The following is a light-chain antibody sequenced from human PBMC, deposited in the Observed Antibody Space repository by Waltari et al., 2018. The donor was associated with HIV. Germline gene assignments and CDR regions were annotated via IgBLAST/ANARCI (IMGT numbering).Light chain of an antibody. CDR3: QQYGNSPQT. V-gene: IGKV3-20*01. CDR2: GAS. CDR1: QSVSNRY. J-gene: IGKJ1*01. Sequence: IVLTQSPGTLSLSPGERATLSCRARQSVSNRYLAWYQQKPGQAPRLLIHGASRRATGIPDRFSGSGFGTDFTLTISRLEPEDFAVYYCQQYGNSPQTFGQGTKVEIK.